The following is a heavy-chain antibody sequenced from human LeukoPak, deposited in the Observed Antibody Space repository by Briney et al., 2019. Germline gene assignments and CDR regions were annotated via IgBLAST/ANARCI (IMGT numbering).Heavy chain of an antibody. CDR1: GFTFSSYS. J-gene: IGHJ6*02. CDR2: ISSSSNTI. D-gene: IGHD5-12*01. V-gene: IGHV3-48*01. Sequence: GGSLRPSCAASGFTFSSYSMNWVRQAPGKGLEWVSFISSSSNTIYYADSVKGRFTISRDNANNSLYLQMNSLRAEDTALYNCARDLTWINGMDVWGQGTTVTVSS. CDR3: ARDLTWINGMDV.